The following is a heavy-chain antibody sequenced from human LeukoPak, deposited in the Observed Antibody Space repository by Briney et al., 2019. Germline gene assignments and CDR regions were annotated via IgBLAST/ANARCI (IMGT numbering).Heavy chain of an antibody. CDR2: SSGDGSST. CDR3: TRDFRNKGLDP. J-gene: IGHJ5*02. Sequence: GGSLRLSCVASGFALSKYWMYWVRQAPGKGPVSVSRSSGDGSSTHYADSVKGRFIISRDNAKNTLYLQMNSLRGEDTAVYYCTRDFRNKGLDPWGQGTLVTVSS. CDR1: GFALSKYW. V-gene: IGHV3-74*01. D-gene: IGHD2/OR15-2a*01.